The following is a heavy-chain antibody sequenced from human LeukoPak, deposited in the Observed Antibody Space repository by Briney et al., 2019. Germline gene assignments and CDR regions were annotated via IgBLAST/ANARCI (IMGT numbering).Heavy chain of an antibody. Sequence: PSETLSLTCAVSGGSFSGYYWSWIRQPPGKGLEWIGEINHSGSTNYNPSLKSRVTISVDTSKNQFSLKLSSVTAADTAVYYCARRKRGYSYGYYFDYWGQGTLVTVSS. D-gene: IGHD5-18*01. CDR2: INHSGST. V-gene: IGHV4-34*01. J-gene: IGHJ4*02. CDR3: ARRKRGYSYGYYFDY. CDR1: GGSFSGYY.